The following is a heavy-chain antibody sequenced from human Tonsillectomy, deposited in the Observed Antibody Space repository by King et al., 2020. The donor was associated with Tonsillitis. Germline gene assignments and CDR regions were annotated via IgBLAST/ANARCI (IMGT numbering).Heavy chain of an antibody. CDR3: AKDRGYCDY. Sequence: VQLVESGGGVVQPGGSLRLSCAASGFTFSSYGMHWVRQAPGKGLEWVAFIRYDGSNKYYADSVKGRFTITRDNYKNTLYLQMNSLRAEDTAVYYCAKDRGYCDYWGQGTLVTVSS. CDR2: IRYDGSNK. CDR1: GFTFSSYG. J-gene: IGHJ4*02. D-gene: IGHD2-2*03. V-gene: IGHV3-30*02.